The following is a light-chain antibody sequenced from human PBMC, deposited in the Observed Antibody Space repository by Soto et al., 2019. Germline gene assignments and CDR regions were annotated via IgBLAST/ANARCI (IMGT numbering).Light chain of an antibody. CDR2: GAS. CDR1: QSVSSY. V-gene: IGKV3-15*01. J-gene: IGKJ1*01. CDR3: QQYNNWPPVT. Sequence: VLTQSPATLYLSPGERATLSCRASQSVSSYLAWYQQKPGQAPRLLIYGASTRATGIPARFSGSGSGTEFTLTISSLQSEDFAVYFCQQYNNWPPVTFGQGTKVDIK.